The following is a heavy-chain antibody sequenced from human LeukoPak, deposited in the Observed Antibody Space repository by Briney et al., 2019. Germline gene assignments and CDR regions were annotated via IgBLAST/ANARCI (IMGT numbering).Heavy chain of an antibody. Sequence: ASVKVSCKASGYTFTSYAMHWVRQAPGQRLEWMGWINAGNGNTKYSQKFQGRVTITRDTSASTAYMELSSLRSEDTAVHYCARGRGVVVPAAMRFDYWGQGTLVTVSS. J-gene: IGHJ4*02. D-gene: IGHD2-2*01. V-gene: IGHV1-3*01. CDR3: ARGRGVVVPAAMRFDY. CDR2: INAGNGNT. CDR1: GYTFTSYA.